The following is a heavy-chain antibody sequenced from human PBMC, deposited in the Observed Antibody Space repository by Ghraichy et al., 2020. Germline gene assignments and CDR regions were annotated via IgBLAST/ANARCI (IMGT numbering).Heavy chain of an antibody. D-gene: IGHD3-22*01. V-gene: IGHV4-38-2*01. CDR1: GYSISSGYY. CDR2: IYHSGST. J-gene: IGHJ4*02. CDR3: ARGGAYYYDSSGDYFDY. Sequence: SETLSLTCAVSGYSISSGYYWGWIRQPPGKGLEWIGSIYHSGSTYYNPSLKSRVTISVDTSKNQFSLKLSSVTAADTAVYYCARGGAYYYDSSGDYFDYWGQGTLVTVSS.